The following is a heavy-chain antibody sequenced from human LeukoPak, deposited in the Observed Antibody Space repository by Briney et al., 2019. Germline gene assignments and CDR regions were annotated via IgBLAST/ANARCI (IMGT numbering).Heavy chain of an antibody. CDR2: ISYDGSNK. V-gene: IGHV3-30*18. CDR1: GFTFSSYG. J-gene: IGHJ4*02. CDR3: AKGRSSSWYDADY. Sequence: PGGSLRLSCAAAGFTFSSYGMHWVRQAPGKGLEWVAVISYDGSNKYYADSVKGRFTISRDNSKNTLYLQMNSLRAEDTAVYYCAKGRSSSWYDADYWGQGTLVTVSS. D-gene: IGHD6-13*01.